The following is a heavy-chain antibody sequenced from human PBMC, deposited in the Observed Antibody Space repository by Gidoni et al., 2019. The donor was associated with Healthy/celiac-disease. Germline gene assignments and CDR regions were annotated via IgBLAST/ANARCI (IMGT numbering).Heavy chain of an antibody. J-gene: IGHJ4*02. CDR2: ISSSSSYI. CDR3: ATEASPYYYGSGSYSDY. V-gene: IGHV3-21*01. CDR1: GFTFSSSS. Sequence: EVQLVESGGGLVKPGGSLRLSCAASGFTFSSSSMNWVRQAPGKGLEWVSSISSSSSYIYYADSVKGRFTISRDNAKNSLYLQMNSLRAEDTAVYYCATEASPYYYGSGSYSDYWGQGTLVTVSS. D-gene: IGHD3-10*01.